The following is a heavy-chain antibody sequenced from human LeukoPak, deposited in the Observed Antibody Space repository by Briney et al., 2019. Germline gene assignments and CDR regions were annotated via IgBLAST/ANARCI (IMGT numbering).Heavy chain of an antibody. CDR1: GFTFSSYG. CDR2: ISYDGRNK. Sequence: PRGSLRLSCAASGFTFSSYGMHWVRQAPGKGLEWVAGISYDGRNKEYVDSVKGRFTISRDNSKNTLYLQMNSLRAEDTAVYNCAKDRGYSHGFDYWGQGTLVTVSS. D-gene: IGHD5-18*01. J-gene: IGHJ4*02. CDR3: AKDRGYSHGFDY. V-gene: IGHV3-30*18.